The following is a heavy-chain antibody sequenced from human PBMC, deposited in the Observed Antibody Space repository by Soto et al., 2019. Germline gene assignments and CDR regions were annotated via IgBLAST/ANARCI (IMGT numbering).Heavy chain of an antibody. D-gene: IGHD2-21*02. Sequence: ASVKVSCKPSGYTLNTYYLHWVRQAPGQGLEWMGIIHPSGGGSTYAQKILGRVTMTRDTSTSTVIMKMSSMRSADTAVYYCARGGHIAVVTASFDYWGQGTLVTVSS. V-gene: IGHV1-46*02. CDR3: ARGGHIAVVTASFDY. J-gene: IGHJ4*02. CDR1: GYTLNTYY. CDR2: IHPSGGGS.